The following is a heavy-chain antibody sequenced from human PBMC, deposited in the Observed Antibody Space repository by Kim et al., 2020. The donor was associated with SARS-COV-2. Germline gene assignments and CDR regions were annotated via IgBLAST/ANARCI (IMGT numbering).Heavy chain of an antibody. D-gene: IGHD3-22*01. CDR1: GFTFSSYA. CDR3: ARADSSGYYSAQNFDY. Sequence: GGSLRLSCAASGFTFSSYAMRWVRQAPGKGLEWVSAISGSGGGTYYADSVKGRFTISRDNSKNTLYLQMNSLRAEDTAVYYCARADSSGYYSAQNFDYWGQGTLVTVSS. V-gene: IGHV3-23*01. J-gene: IGHJ4*02. CDR2: ISGSGGGT.